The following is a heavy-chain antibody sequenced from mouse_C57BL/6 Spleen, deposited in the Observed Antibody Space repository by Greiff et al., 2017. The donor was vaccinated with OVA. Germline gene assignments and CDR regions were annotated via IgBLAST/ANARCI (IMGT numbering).Heavy chain of an antibody. V-gene: IGHV5-17*01. J-gene: IGHJ3*01. Sequence: EVKLQESGGGLVKPGGSLKLSCAASGFTFSDYGMHWVRQAPEKGLEWVAYISSGSSTIYYADTVKGRFTISRDNAKNTLFLHMTSLRSEDTAMYYGASDDGYYEAYWGQGTLVTVSA. D-gene: IGHD2-3*01. CDR1: GFTFSDYG. CDR2: ISSGSSTI. CDR3: ASDDGYYEAY.